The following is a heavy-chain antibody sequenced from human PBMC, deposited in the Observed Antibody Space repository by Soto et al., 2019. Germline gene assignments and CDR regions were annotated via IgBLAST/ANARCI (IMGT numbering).Heavy chain of an antibody. Sequence: SGPTLVNPTQTLTLTCTFSGFSLSTSGMCVSWIRQPPGKALEWLALIDWDGDQYYNTSLKTRLTISKGTSKNQVVLTMTNMDPVDTATYYCVRKGPRGSMKDYGDYVFDYWRQGTLATVSS. D-gene: IGHD4-17*01. V-gene: IGHV2-70*01. J-gene: IGHJ4*02. CDR2: IDWDGDQ. CDR1: GFSLSTSGMC. CDR3: VRKGPRGSMKDYGDYVFDY.